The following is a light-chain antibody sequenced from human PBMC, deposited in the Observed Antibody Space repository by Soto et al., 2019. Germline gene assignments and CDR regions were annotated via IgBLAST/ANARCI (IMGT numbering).Light chain of an antibody. V-gene: IGKV3-11*01. J-gene: IGKJ4*01. CDR3: QEGS. CDR2: DAS. Sequence: EIVLTQSPATLSLSPGERTTLSCRASQSVSSYLAWYQQKPGQAPRLLIYDASNRATGIPARFSGSGSGTDFTLTISRLEPEDFAVYYCQEGSFGGGTKVYIK. CDR1: QSVSSY.